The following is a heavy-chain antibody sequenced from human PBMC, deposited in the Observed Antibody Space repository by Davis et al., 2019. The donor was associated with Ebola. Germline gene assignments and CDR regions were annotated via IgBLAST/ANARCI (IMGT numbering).Heavy chain of an antibody. CDR3: ARGGLLWFGDFYHYGLDG. Sequence: ASVKVSCKASGYIFANYGISWVRQAPGQGLEWMGWINPNSGGTNYAQKFQGWVTMTRDTSINTAYMDLTRLRSDDTAVYYCARGGLLWFGDFYHYGLDGWGLGTSVTVSS. CDR2: INPNSGGT. D-gene: IGHD3-10*01. CDR1: GYIFANYG. J-gene: IGHJ6*02. V-gene: IGHV1-2*04.